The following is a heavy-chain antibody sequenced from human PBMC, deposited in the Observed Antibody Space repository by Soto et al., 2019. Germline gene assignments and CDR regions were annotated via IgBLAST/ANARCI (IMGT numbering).Heavy chain of an antibody. Sequence: SETLSLTCTVSGGSISSGDYYWSWIRQPPGKGLEWIGYIYYSGDTHNSPSLKSRVTISVDTSKKQFSLKLSSVTAADTAVYYCARLDYVIETLDFWGQGTPVTVSS. CDR2: IYYSGDT. J-gene: IGHJ4*02. CDR1: GGSISSGDYY. D-gene: IGHD3-10*02. V-gene: IGHV4-30-4*01. CDR3: ARLDYVIETLDF.